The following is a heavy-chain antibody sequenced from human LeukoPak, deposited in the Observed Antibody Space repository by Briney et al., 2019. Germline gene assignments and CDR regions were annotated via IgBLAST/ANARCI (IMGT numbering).Heavy chain of an antibody. J-gene: IGHJ6*03. V-gene: IGHV4-59*01. Sequence: SETLSLTCTVSGGSISSYYWSWIRQPPGKGLEWIGYIYYSGSTNYNPSLKSRVTISVDTSKNQFSLKLRSVTAADTAVYYCAREKRQQLVLYYYYYMDVWGKGTTVTVSS. CDR2: IYYSGST. CDR3: AREKRQQLVLYYYYYMDV. D-gene: IGHD6-13*01. CDR1: GGSISSYY.